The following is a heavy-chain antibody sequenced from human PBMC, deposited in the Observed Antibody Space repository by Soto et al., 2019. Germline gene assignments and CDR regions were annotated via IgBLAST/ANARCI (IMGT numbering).Heavy chain of an antibody. J-gene: IGHJ6*02. D-gene: IGHD3-3*01. CDR2: IKSKTDGGTT. CDR1: GFTFSNAW. Sequence: KPGGSLRLSCAASGFTFSNAWMSWVRQAPGKGLEWVGRIKSKTDGGTTDYAAPVKGRFTISRDDSKNTLYLQMNSLKTEDTAVYYCTTDFWSGRMGFYYYYGMDVWGQGTTVTVSS. V-gene: IGHV3-15*01. CDR3: TTDFWSGRMGFYYYYGMDV.